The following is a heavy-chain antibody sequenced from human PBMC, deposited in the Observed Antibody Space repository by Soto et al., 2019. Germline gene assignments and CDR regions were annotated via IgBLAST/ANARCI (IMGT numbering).Heavy chain of an antibody. CDR2: ISAYNGNT. D-gene: IGHD6-13*01. CDR3: ASYREQLVLYGMDV. V-gene: IGHV1-18*01. J-gene: IGHJ6*02. CDR1: GYTFTSYV. Sequence: QVQLVQSGAEVKKPGASVKVSCKSSGYTFTSYVISWVRQAPGQGLEWMGWISAYNGNTNYAQKLQGRVTMTTDTSTSTAYMELRSLRSDDTAVYYCASYREQLVLYGMDVWGQGTTVTVSS.